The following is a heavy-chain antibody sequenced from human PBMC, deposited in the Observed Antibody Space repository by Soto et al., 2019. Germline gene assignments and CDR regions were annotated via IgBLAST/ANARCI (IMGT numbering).Heavy chain of an antibody. CDR2: IYYSGST. J-gene: IGHJ3*02. D-gene: IGHD4-17*01. Sequence: QVQLQESGPGLVKPSETLSLTCTISGGSISSYYWSWIRQPPGKGLEWIGYIYYSGSTNYNPSLXRXAXIXXDTSKNQSSLKLSSVTAADTAVYYCARRYGYAFDIWGQGTMVTVSS. CDR1: GGSISSYY. CDR3: ARRYGYAFDI. V-gene: IGHV4-59*01.